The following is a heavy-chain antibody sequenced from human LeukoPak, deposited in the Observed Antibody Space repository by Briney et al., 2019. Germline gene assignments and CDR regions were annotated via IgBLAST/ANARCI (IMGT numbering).Heavy chain of an antibody. J-gene: IGHJ4*02. CDR2: IYYSGST. D-gene: IGHD3-22*01. V-gene: IGHV4-39*07. CDR1: GGSISSSSYY. Sequence: SETLSLTCTVSGGSISSSSYYWGWIRQPPGKGLEWLGSIYYSGSTYYNPSLKSRVTISVDTSKNQFSLKLSSVTAADTAVYYCASGWDSSGYYPPHYWGQGTLVTVSS. CDR3: ASGWDSSGYYPPHY.